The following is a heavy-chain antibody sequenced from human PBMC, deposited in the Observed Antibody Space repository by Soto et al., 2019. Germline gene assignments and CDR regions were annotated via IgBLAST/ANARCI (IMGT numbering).Heavy chain of an antibody. CDR2: IYSGGST. J-gene: IGHJ5*02. V-gene: IGHV3-53*01. Sequence: EVQLVESGGGLIQPGGSLRLSCAASGFTVSSNYMSWVRQAPGKGLEWDSVIYSGGSTYYADSVKGRFTISRDNSKNTLYLQMNSLRAEDTAVYYCARASIAVAEGWFDPWGQGTLVTVSS. D-gene: IGHD6-19*01. CDR1: GFTVSSNY. CDR3: ARASIAVAEGWFDP.